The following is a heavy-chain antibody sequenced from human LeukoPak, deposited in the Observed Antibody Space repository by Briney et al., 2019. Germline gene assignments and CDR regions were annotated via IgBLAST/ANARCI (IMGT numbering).Heavy chain of an antibody. CDR2: ISAYNGNT. J-gene: IGHJ6*02. Sequence: ASVKVSCKASGYTFTSYGISWVRQAPGQGLEWMGWISAYNGNTNYAQKLQGRVTMTTDTSTSTAYMELRSLRSDDTAVYYCARERPYYYDSSGYYYNLLGCYYYGMDVWGQGTTVTVSS. CDR1: GYTFTSYG. CDR3: ARERPYYYDSSGYYYNLLGCYYYGMDV. V-gene: IGHV1-18*01. D-gene: IGHD3-22*01.